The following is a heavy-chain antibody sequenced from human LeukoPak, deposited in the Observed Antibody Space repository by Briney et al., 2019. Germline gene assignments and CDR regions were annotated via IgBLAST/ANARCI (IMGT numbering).Heavy chain of an antibody. V-gene: IGHV3-NL1*01. D-gene: IGHD5-24*01. Sequence: GGSLRLSCAASGFTFSSYGMHWVRQAPGKGLEWVSVIYSGGSTYYADSVKGRFTISRHNSKNTLYLQMNSLRAEDTAVYYCARGRDGHHEYWGQGTLVTVSS. CDR3: ARGRDGHHEY. J-gene: IGHJ4*02. CDR1: GFTFSSYG. CDR2: IYSGGST.